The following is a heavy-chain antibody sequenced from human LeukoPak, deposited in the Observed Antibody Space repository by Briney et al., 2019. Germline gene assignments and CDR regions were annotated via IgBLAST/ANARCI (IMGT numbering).Heavy chain of an antibody. Sequence: SETLSLTCTVSGGSISSYYWSWIRQPPGKGVEWIGYVYYSGSAHYNPSLKSRVTISVDTSKNQFSLKVSSVTAADTAIYYCAGGTYYYFDYWGQGTLVAVSS. CDR1: GGSISSYY. CDR2: VYYSGSA. D-gene: IGHD1-26*01. J-gene: IGHJ4*02. CDR3: AGGTYYYFDY. V-gene: IGHV4-59*01.